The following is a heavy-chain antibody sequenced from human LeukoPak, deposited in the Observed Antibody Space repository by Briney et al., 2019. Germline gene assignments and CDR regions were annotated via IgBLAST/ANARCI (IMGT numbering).Heavy chain of an antibody. J-gene: IGHJ4*02. CDR3: AKDIFTGIAAAGAIDY. D-gene: IGHD6-13*01. Sequence: GGSLRLSCAASGFTFGDYAMHWVRQAPGKGLEWVSGISWNSDSIGYADSVKGRFTISRDNAKNSLYLQMNSLRAEDTALYYCAKDIFTGIAAAGAIDYWGQGTLVTVSS. CDR1: GFTFGDYA. V-gene: IGHV3-9*01. CDR2: ISWNSDSI.